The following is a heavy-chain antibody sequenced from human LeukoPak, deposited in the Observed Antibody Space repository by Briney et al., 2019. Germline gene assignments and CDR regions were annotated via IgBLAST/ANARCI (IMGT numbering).Heavy chain of an antibody. V-gene: IGHV1-46*01. J-gene: IGHJ4*02. CDR2: INPSGGST. D-gene: IGHD2-2*01. Sequence: ASVKVSCKASGYTFTSYYMHWVRQAPGQGLEWMGIINPSGGSTSYAQKFQGRVTMTRDTSTSTAYMELSSLRSEDTAVYYCARALGEYQLLSGLDYWGQGTLVTVSS. CDR3: ARALGEYQLLSGLDY. CDR1: GYTFTSYY.